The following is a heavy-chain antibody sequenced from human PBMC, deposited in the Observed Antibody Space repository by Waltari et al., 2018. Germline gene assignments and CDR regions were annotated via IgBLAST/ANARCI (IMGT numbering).Heavy chain of an antibody. J-gene: IGHJ5*02. CDR2: CIPIFGTA. Sequence: QVQLVQSGAEVKKPGSSVKVSCKASGGTFSYAISWVRQAPGQGLEWMGGCIPIFGTANYAQKFQGRVTITTDESTSTAYMELSSLRSEDTAVYYCTTSSWPYNWFDPWGQGTLVTVSS. CDR1: GGTFSYA. CDR3: TTSSWPYNWFDP. V-gene: IGHV1-69*05. D-gene: IGHD6-13*01.